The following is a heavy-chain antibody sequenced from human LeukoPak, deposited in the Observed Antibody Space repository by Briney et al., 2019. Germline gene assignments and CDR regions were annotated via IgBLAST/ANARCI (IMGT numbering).Heavy chain of an antibody. J-gene: IGHJ4*02. D-gene: IGHD2-2*01. CDR2: VSGTGRTR. CDR3: ARWEYCSSTYCSFDY. Sequence: PGGSLRLSXAASGFTFSSYAMNWVRQAPGKGLEWVSYVSGTGRTRNYADSVKGRFTISRDNAKNSLYLQLNSLRAEDTAVYYCARWEYCSSTYCSFDYWGQGTLVTVSS. V-gene: IGHV3-48*03. CDR1: GFTFSSYA.